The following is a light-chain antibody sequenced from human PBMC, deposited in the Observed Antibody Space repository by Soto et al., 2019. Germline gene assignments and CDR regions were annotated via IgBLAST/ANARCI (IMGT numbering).Light chain of an antibody. CDR1: QSLSSSY. Sequence: EIVLTQSPGTLSLSPGERATLSCWASQSLSSSYLAWYQQKAGQAPRLLIYGTSFRATGIPDRFRGSGSGTDFTLTISRLEPEDFAVYYCQQYYGSPRTCGGGTKVEIK. CDR2: GTS. V-gene: IGKV3-20*01. CDR3: QQYYGSPRT. J-gene: IGKJ4*01.